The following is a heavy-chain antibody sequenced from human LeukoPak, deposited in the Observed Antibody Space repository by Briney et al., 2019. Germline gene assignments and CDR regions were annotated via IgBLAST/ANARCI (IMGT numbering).Heavy chain of an antibody. CDR3: AILTAAINYLDS. D-gene: IGHD6-25*01. CDR1: GYTFTGYY. Sequence: ASVKVSCKASGYTFTGYYLHWVRQAPGQGLGWMGWINPNSGVTSSAQRFQGRVTMTRDTSISTAYMELSRLRSDDTAVYYCAILTAAINYLDSWGQGTLVTVSS. CDR2: INPNSGVT. V-gene: IGHV1-2*02. J-gene: IGHJ4*02.